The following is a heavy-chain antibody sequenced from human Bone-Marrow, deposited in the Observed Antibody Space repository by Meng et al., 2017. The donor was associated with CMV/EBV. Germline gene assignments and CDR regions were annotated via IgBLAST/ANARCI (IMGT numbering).Heavy chain of an antibody. V-gene: IGHV1-8*03. CDR1: GYTFTSYD. Sequence: ASVKVSCKASGYTFTSYDINWVRQATVQGLEWMGWMNPNSGNTGYAQKCQGRVTITRNTSISTAYMELSSLRSEEPAVYYCARGPAADSHNWFDPWGQGTLVTVSS. J-gene: IGHJ5*02. CDR2: MNPNSGNT. D-gene: IGHD2-2*01. CDR3: ARGPAADSHNWFDP.